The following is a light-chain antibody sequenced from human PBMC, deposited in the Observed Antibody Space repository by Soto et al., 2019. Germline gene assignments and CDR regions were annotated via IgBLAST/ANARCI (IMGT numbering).Light chain of an antibody. CDR3: CSHAGSSTFDV. Sequence: QSALTQPASVSGSPGQSITISCTGTSSDVGSYNLVSWYQQHPGKAPKLMIYEGSKRPSGVSNRFSGSKSGNTASLTISGLQAEDEADYYCCSHAGSSTFDVFGTGTKLTVL. J-gene: IGLJ1*01. CDR1: SSDVGSYNL. CDR2: EGS. V-gene: IGLV2-23*03.